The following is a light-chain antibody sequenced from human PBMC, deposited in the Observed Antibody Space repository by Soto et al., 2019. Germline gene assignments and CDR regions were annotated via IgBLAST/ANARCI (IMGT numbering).Light chain of an antibody. Sequence: EIVLTQSPGTLSLSPGERATLSCRARQSVSSSYLAWYQQKPGQAPRLLIYGASSRATGIPDRFSGSGSGTDFALTISRLEPADFAVYYCQQYGSSPLLTFGGGTKVEIK. CDR3: QQYGSSPLLT. V-gene: IGKV3-20*01. CDR1: QSVSSSY. CDR2: GAS. J-gene: IGKJ4*01.